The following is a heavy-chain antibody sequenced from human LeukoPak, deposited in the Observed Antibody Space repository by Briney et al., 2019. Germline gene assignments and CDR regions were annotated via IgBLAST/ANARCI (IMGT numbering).Heavy chain of an antibody. V-gene: IGHV1-69*01. CDR2: IIPIFGTA. D-gene: IGHD3-22*01. J-gene: IGHJ5*02. CDR1: GGTFSSYA. CDR3: ARGQWKYGDSSGYYYFGSWFDP. Sequence: ASVKVSCKASGGTFSSYAISWVRQAPGQGLEWMGGIIPIFGTANYAQKFQGRVTITADESTSTAYMELSSLRSEDTAVYYCARGQWKYGDSSGYYYFGSWFDPWGQGTLVTVSS.